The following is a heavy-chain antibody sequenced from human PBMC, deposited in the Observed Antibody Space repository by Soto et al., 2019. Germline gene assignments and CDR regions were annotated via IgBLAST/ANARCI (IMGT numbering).Heavy chain of an antibody. CDR3: AKIYDVWSCYHDSFDV. CDR1: GFTFSSYA. J-gene: IGHJ3*01. D-gene: IGHD3-3*01. Sequence: GGSLRLSCAASGFTFSSYAMSWVRQAPGKGLKWVSSLIGSGGSTYYADSVRGRFTISRDNSKNTLYLQMNSLRGEDTAVYYCAKIYDVWSCYHDSFDVWGQGTLVTVSS. V-gene: IGHV3-23*01. CDR2: LIGSGGST.